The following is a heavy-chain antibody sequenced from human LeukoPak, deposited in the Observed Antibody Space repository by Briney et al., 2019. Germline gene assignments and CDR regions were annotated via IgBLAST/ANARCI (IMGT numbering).Heavy chain of an antibody. Sequence: GGSLRLSCAASGFTFSTYSMNWVRQAPGEGLEWVSYIDSTSSNIYYAYSVRGRFTISRDNAKNSLYLRMNSLRADDTAVYYCARTKSGSSSFDYWGQGNLVTVSS. CDR1: GFTFSTYS. J-gene: IGHJ4*02. CDR2: IDSTSSNI. D-gene: IGHD1-26*01. V-gene: IGHV3-48*01. CDR3: ARTKSGSSSFDY.